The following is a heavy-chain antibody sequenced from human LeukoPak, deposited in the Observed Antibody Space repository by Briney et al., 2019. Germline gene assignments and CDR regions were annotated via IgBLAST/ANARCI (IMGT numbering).Heavy chain of an antibody. Sequence: ASVKVSCKASGGTFSSYAISWVRQPPGQGLEWMGGIIPIFGTANYAQKFQGRVTITADKSTSTAYMELSSLRSEDTAVYYCARDPTTLLWFGELTQGWFDPWGQGTLVTVSS. J-gene: IGHJ5*02. CDR1: GGTFSSYA. CDR2: IIPIFGTA. D-gene: IGHD3-10*01. V-gene: IGHV1-69*06. CDR3: ARDPTTLLWFGELTQGWFDP.